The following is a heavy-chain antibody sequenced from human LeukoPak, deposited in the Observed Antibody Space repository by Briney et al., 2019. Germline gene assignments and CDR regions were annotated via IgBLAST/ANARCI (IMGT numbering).Heavy chain of an antibody. J-gene: IGHJ5*02. CDR2: INRSGST. D-gene: IGHD2-2*01. V-gene: IGHV4-34*01. CDR1: GGSFSGYY. Sequence: PSETLSLTCAVYGGSFSGYYWSWIRQPPGKGLEWIGEINRSGSTNYNPSLKSRVTISVDTSKNQFSLKLSSVTAADTAVYYCARNPPDCSSTSCPNNWFDPWGQGTLVTVSS. CDR3: ARNPPDCSSTSCPNNWFDP.